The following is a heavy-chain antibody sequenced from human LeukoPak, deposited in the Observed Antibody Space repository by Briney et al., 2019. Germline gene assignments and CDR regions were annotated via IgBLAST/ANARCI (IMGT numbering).Heavy chain of an antibody. CDR2: MNPNSGNT. D-gene: IGHD6-19*01. CDR1: GYTFTSYD. J-gene: IGHJ6*02. Sequence: ASVKVSCKASGYTFTSYDINWVRQATGQGLEWMGWMNPNSGNTGYAQKFQGRVTMTRNTSISTAYTELSSLRSEDTAVYYCARGSVGWGYYYYGMDVWGQGTTVTVSS. CDR3: ARGSVGWGYYYYGMDV. V-gene: IGHV1-8*01.